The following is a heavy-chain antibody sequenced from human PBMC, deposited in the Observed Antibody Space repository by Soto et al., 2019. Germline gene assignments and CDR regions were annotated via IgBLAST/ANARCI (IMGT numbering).Heavy chain of an antibody. CDR3: ARDQRYYYYYGMDV. D-gene: IGHD2-2*01. CDR1: GFTASSNY. V-gene: IGHV3-66*01. J-gene: IGHJ6*02. Sequence: ESGGGLVQPGGSLTLSCAASGFTASSNYMSWVRQAPGKGLEWVSLIYSGGNTYYADSVKGRFTISRDNSKNTLYLQMNSLRAEDTAVYYCARDQRYYYYYGMDVWGQGTTVTVSS. CDR2: IYSGGNT.